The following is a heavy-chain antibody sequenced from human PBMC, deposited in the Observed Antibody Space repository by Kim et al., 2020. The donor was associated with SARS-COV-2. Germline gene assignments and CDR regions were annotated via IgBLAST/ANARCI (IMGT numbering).Heavy chain of an antibody. D-gene: IGHD4-17*01. CDR1: GGSISSGSYY. Sequence: SETLSLTYTVSGGSISSGSYYWSWIRQPAGKGLEWIGRIYTSGSTNYNPSLKSRVTISVDTSKNQFSLKLSSVTAADTAVYYCAREGRSYGGNYWFDPWGQGTLVTVSS. CDR2: IYTSGST. V-gene: IGHV4-61*02. CDR3: AREGRSYGGNYWFDP. J-gene: IGHJ5*02.